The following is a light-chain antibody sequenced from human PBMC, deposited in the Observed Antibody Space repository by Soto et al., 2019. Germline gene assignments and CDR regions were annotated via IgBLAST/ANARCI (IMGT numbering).Light chain of an antibody. CDR2: GAS. CDR1: QSVSSN. Sequence: EIVMTQSPATLSVSPGERATLSCRASQSVSSNLGWYQQKPGQAPRLLIYGASTRATGIPARFSGSGSGTEFTLTISSLQSEDSAVYYCQQYNNWPLTFGGGTKVEIK. CDR3: QQYNNWPLT. J-gene: IGKJ4*01. V-gene: IGKV3-15*01.